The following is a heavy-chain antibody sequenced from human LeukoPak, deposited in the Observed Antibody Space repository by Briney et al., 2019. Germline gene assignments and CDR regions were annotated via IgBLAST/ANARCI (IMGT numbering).Heavy chain of an antibody. D-gene: IGHD1-26*01. Sequence: SVKLSCKAAGGTFSSSAISWVRQAPGQGIGWMGGAIPILGTANYAQKFQGRVTMTTDESTSTAYMELNSLRSEDTAVYYCARGYVGATYYYYYMDVWGKGTTVTVSS. J-gene: IGHJ6*03. V-gene: IGHV1-69*05. CDR3: ARGYVGATYYYYYMDV. CDR1: GGTFSSSA. CDR2: AIPILGTA.